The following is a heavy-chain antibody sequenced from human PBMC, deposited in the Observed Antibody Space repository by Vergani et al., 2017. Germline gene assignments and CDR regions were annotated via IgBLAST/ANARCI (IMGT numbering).Heavy chain of an antibody. CDR3: AHRQVRYGDYDAFDI. Sequence: QVTLKESGPVLVKPTETLTLTCTVSGFSLSNARMGVSWIRQPPGKALEWLAHIFSNDEKSYSTSLKSRLTITKDTSKNQVVLTMTNMDPVDTATYYCAHRQVRYGDYDAFDIWGQGTMVTVSS. D-gene: IGHD4-17*01. CDR2: IFSNDEK. J-gene: IGHJ3*02. CDR1: GFSLSNARMG. V-gene: IGHV2-26*01.